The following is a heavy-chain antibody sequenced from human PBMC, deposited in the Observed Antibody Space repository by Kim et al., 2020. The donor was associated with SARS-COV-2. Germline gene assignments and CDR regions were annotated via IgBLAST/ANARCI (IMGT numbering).Heavy chain of an antibody. V-gene: IGHV4-59*12. CDR3: AKGRQQLPT. CDR2: IYFSGST. CDR1: GGSMTSYH. D-gene: IGHD5-18*01. Sequence: SETLSRTCTVSGGSMTSYHWSWIRQPPGKGLEYIGSIYFSGSTYYNPSLKSRVTISIDTSKNQFSLRLNSVTAADTAVYYCAKGRQQLPTWGQGTLITVS. J-gene: IGHJ5*02.